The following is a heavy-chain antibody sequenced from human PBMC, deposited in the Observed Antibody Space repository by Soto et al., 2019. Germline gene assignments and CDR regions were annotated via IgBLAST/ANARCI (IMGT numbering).Heavy chain of an antibody. CDR2: ISGSGGST. CDR3: AKNPLVCSSTCCYAEYFDY. CDR1: GFTFSSYA. V-gene: IGHV3-23*01. Sequence: VGSLRLSCAVSGFTFSSYAMSWVRQAPGKGLEWVSAISGSGGSTYYADSVKGRFTISRDNSKNTLYLQMNSLRAEDTAVYYCAKNPLVCSSTCCYAEYFDYWGQGTLVTVSS. D-gene: IGHD2-2*01. J-gene: IGHJ4*02.